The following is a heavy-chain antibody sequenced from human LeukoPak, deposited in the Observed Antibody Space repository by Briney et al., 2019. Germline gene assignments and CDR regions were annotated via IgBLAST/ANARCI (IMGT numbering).Heavy chain of an antibody. CDR2: INHSGST. D-gene: IGHD6-13*01. J-gene: IGHJ6*03. Sequence: SETLSLTCAVYGGSFSGYYWSWIRQPPGKGLEWIGEINHSGSTNYNPSLKNRVTISVDTSKNQFSLKLSSVTAADTAVYYCARGGAAAGTRGYMDVWGKGTTVTVSS. V-gene: IGHV4-34*01. CDR3: ARGGAAAGTRGYMDV. CDR1: GGSFSGYY.